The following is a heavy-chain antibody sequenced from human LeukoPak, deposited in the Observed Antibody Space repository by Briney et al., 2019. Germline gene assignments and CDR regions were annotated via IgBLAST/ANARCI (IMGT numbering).Heavy chain of an antibody. V-gene: IGHV3-74*01. CDR2: INGDGSST. D-gene: IGHD5-12*01. J-gene: IGHJ6*02. CDR3: ARRGSGYDAAPTGMDV. CDR1: GFTFSSYW. Sequence: GGSLRLSCAASGFTFSSYWMHWVRQAPGKGLVWVSRINGDGSSTSYADSVKGRFTISRDNAKNTLYLQMNSLRAEDTAVYYCARRGSGYDAAPTGMDVWGQGTTVTVSS.